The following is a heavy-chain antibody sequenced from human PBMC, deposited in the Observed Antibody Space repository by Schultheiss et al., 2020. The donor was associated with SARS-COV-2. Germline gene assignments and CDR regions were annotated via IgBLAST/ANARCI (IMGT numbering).Heavy chain of an antibody. CDR3: ARDGGYYDSSGYYYYYGMDV. J-gene: IGHJ6*02. CDR2: IYYSGST. V-gene: IGHV4-59*01. D-gene: IGHD3-22*01. CDR1: GGSFSGYY. Sequence: SETLSLTCAVYGGSFSGYYWSWIRQPPGKGLEWIGYIYYSGSTYYNPSLKSRVTISVDTSKNQFSLKLGSVTAADTAVYYCARDGGYYDSSGYYYYYGMDVWGQGTTVTVAS.